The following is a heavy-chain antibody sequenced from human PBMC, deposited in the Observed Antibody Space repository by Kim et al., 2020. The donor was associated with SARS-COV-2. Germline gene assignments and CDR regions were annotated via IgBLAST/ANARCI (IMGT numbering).Heavy chain of an antibody. J-gene: IGHJ6*01. CDR1: GGSFSGYY. CDR2: INHSGST. CDR3: ARIQGYSNYVKPNYYYYG. Sequence: SETLSLTCAVYGGSFSGYYWSWIRQPPGKGLEWIGEINHSGSTNYNPSLKSRVTISVDTSKNQFSLKLSSVTAADTAVYYCARIQGYSNYVKPNYYYYG. V-gene: IGHV4-34*01. D-gene: IGHD4-4*01.